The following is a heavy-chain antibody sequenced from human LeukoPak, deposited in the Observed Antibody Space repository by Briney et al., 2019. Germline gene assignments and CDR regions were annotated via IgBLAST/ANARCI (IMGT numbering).Heavy chain of an antibody. CDR2: IKSDGST. J-gene: IGHJ1*01. D-gene: IGHD3-3*01. V-gene: IGHV3-74*01. CDR3: ARAPSEIGGYYPEYFRH. Sequence: GGSLRLSCAASGFTFITYWMHWVRQAPGKGRLWVSRIKSDGSTNYADSVKGRFTISRDNAKNTLSLQMNSLRPEDTGVYYCARAPSEIGGYYPEYFRHWGQGTLVTVSS. CDR1: GFTFITYW.